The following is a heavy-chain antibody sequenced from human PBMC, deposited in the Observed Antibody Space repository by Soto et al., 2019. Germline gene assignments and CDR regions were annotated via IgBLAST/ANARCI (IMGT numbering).Heavy chain of an antibody. CDR2: IGSGDT. CDR1: GYSFDSYA. J-gene: IGHJ3*01. V-gene: IGHV1-18*01. Sequence: QVQLVQSGATQEKPGASVKVSCEAFGYSFDSYAYSWVRQAPGQGLAWMGSIGSGDTNYAQKIQGRVTMTTDTANNSAYMELRSRRSHEAALYYCERENDPYGFDLCVQGTMVTVSS. CDR3: ERENDPYGFDL.